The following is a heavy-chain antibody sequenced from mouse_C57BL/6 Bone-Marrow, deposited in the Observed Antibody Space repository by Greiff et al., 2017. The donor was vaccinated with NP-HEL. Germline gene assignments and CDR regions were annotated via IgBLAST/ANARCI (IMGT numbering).Heavy chain of an antibody. Sequence: VQLKQSGGGLVQPGESLKLSCESNEYEFPSHDMSWVRQTPEKRLEWVATISDGGSYTYYPDNVKGRFTISRDNAKNNLYLQMSHLKSEDTAMYYCARDLGRAYWGQGTLVTVSA. CDR3: ARDLGRAY. V-gene: IGHV5-4*01. CDR2: ISDGGSYT. D-gene: IGHD4-1*01. J-gene: IGHJ3*01. CDR1: EYEFPSHD.